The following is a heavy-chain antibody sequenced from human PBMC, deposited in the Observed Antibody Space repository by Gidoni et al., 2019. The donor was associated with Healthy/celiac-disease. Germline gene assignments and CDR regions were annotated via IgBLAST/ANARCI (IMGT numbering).Heavy chain of an antibody. J-gene: IGHJ6*03. CDR3: AKEGVEQLAYYYYYYMDV. CDR1: GFTFSSYG. V-gene: IGHV3-30*18. D-gene: IGHD6-6*01. CDR2: ISYDGSNK. Sequence: QVQLVESGGGVVQPGRSLRLSCAASGFTFSSYGMHWVRQAPGKGLGWVAVISYDGSNKYYADSVKGRFTISRDNSKNTMYLQMNSLRAEDTAVYYCAKEGVEQLAYYYYYYMDVWGKGTTVTVSS.